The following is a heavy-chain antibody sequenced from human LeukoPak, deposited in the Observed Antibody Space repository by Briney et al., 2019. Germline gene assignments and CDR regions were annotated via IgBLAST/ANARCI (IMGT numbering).Heavy chain of an antibody. J-gene: IGHJ3*02. CDR1: GFTFSSYS. CDR3: ARDMYGEAFDI. D-gene: IGHD3-10*02. CDR2: ISSSSSTI. V-gene: IGHV3-48*01. Sequence: GALRLSCAASGFTFSSYSMNWVRQAPGKGLEWVSYISSSSSTIYYADSVKGRFTISRDNAKNSLYLQMNSLRAEDTAVYYCARDMYGEAFDIWGQGTMLTVSS.